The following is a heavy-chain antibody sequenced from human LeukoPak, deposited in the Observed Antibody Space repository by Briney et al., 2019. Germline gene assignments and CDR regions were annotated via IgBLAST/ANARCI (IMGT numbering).Heavy chain of an antibody. CDR3: ARAVSFPRHPVGYYYYGMDV. D-gene: IGHD2-15*01. V-gene: IGHV6-1*01. J-gene: IGHJ6*02. CDR2: TYYRSKWYN. CDR1: GDSVSSNSAA. Sequence: SQTLSLTCAIPGDSVSSNSAAWNWIRQSPSRGLEWLGRTYYRSKWYNDYAVSVKSRITINPDTSKNQFSLQLNSVTPEDTAVYYCARAVSFPRHPVGYYYYGMDVWGQGTTVTVSS.